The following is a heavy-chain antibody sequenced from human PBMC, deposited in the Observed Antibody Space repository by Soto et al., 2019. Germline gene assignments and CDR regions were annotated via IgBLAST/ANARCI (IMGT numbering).Heavy chain of an antibody. CDR1: GFTLSYHY. Sequence: GGSLRISCAGSGFTLSYHYIDWVRQSPGKGLEWVGRSRDKPQGYSTAYAASVKGRFTTSRDESKNSAYLQMNSLKTEDTAVYYCVRATYFSDSSGYTRCLDYWGQGTLVTVPS. J-gene: IGHJ4*02. CDR2: SRDKPQGYST. CDR3: VRATYFSDSSGYTRCLDY. V-gene: IGHV3-72*01. D-gene: IGHD3-22*01.